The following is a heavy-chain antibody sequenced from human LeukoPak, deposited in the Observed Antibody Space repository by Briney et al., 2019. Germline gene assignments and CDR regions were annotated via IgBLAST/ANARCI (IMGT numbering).Heavy chain of an antibody. V-gene: IGHV1-69*13. Sequence: SVKVSCKASGGTFSSYAISWVRQAPGQGLEWMGGIIPIFGTANYAQKSQGRVTITADESTSTAYMELSSLRSEDTAVYYCARGRLRDILTGYYPPYYYYYGMDVWGQGTTVTVSS. CDR1: GGTFSSYA. CDR3: ARGRLRDILTGYYPPYYYYYGMDV. CDR2: IIPIFGTA. D-gene: IGHD3-9*01. J-gene: IGHJ6*02.